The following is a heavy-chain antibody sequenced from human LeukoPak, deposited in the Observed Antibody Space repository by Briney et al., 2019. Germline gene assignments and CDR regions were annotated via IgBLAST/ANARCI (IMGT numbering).Heavy chain of an antibody. D-gene: IGHD4-23*01. CDR1: GFTFSQNA. CDR3: AKDLFRWAFDY. Sequence: GGSLRLSCAASGFTFSQNAMSWVRQAPGKGLEWVSAIGGSDDRTDYADSVKGRFTISGDISKNTLYLQMNSLRAEDTAVYFCAKDLFRWAFDYWGQGTLVTVSS. CDR2: IGGSDDRT. V-gene: IGHV3-23*01. J-gene: IGHJ4*02.